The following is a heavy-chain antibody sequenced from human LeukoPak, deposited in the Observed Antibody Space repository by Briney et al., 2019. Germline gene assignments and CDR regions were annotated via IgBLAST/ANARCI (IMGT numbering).Heavy chain of an antibody. V-gene: IGHV3-53*01. J-gene: IGHJ4*02. CDR1: GFTVSSNY. D-gene: IGHD3-3*01. CDR2: IYSGGST. Sequence: GGSLRLSCAASGFTVSSNYMSRVRQAPGKGLEWVSVIYSGGSTYYADSVKGRFTTSRDNAKKSLFLQMTSLRAEDTAVYYCTRVSWRGEIFWGQGTLVSVSS. CDR3: TRVSWRGEIF.